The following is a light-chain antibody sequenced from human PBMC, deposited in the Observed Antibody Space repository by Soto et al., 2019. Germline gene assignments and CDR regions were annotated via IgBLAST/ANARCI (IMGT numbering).Light chain of an antibody. CDR2: WAS. CDR1: LNIYFRSNNRNY. CDR3: QQYYTTPLT. Sequence: DIVMTQSPDSLRVSLGERATITCTSSLNIYFRSNNRNYLAWYQQKSGQPPKILIYWASTREPGVPDRFSGSGSGTYFTLTIDNVQPDDVAVYYCQQYYTTPLTFGGGTRVDIK. V-gene: IGKV4-1*01. J-gene: IGKJ4*01.